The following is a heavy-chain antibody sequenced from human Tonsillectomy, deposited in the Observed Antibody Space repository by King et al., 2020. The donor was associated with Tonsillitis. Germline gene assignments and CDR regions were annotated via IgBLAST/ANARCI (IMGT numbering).Heavy chain of an antibody. J-gene: IGHJ4*02. D-gene: IGHD2-21*01. Sequence: VQLVESGGGLVQPGGSLRLSCVVSGFTFRSYWMTWVRQPPGKAPEWVASIRQDGGDIYYGDSVKGRLTISRDNAKNSLFLQMNSLRVEDTAVYYCARELRVSYWGQGTLVTVSS. CDR1: GFTFRSYW. V-gene: IGHV3-7*03. CDR3: ARELRVSY. CDR2: IRQDGGDI.